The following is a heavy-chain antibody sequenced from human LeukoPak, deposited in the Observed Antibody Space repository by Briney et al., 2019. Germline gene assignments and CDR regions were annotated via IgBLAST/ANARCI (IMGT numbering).Heavy chain of an antibody. CDR2: ISAHNGNT. D-gene: IGHD3-16*01. V-gene: IGHV1-18*04. CDR1: GYTFTSYG. J-gene: IGHJ4*02. CDR3: ARDERIGGGNFDY. Sequence: ASVTVSSKASGYTFTSYGISWVRQAPGQGLEWMGWISAHNGNTNYAQKLQGRVTITTDTSTSTAYMELRSLRSDDTAVYYCARDERIGGGNFDYWGQGTLVTVSS.